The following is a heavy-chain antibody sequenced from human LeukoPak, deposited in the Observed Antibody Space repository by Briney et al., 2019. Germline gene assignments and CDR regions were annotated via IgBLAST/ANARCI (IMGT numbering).Heavy chain of an antibody. D-gene: IGHD1-1*01. CDR2: IYHSGST. J-gene: IGHJ4*02. CDR1: GYSISSGYY. CDR3: ARHRRSAYWNPVTTAFDY. V-gene: IGHV4-38-2*01. Sequence: PSETLSLTCAVSGYSISSGYYWGWIRQPPGKGLEWIGSIYHSGSTYYNPSLKSRVTISVDMSKNQFSLKLSSVTAADTAVYYCARHRRSAYWNPVTTAFDYWGQGTLVTVSS.